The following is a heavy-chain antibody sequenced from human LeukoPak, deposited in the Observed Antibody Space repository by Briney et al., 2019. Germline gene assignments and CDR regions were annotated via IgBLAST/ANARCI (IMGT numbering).Heavy chain of an antibody. CDR1: GYTFTSYD. CDR2: ISAYDGNT. Sequence: GASVKVSCKASGYTFTSYDISWVRQAPGQGLEWMGWISAYDGNTNYAQKLQGRVTMTRDTSTSTVYMELSSLRSEDTAVYYCASARIQLWTVDYWGQGTLVTVSS. D-gene: IGHD5-18*01. CDR3: ASARIQLWTVDY. J-gene: IGHJ4*02. V-gene: IGHV1-18*01.